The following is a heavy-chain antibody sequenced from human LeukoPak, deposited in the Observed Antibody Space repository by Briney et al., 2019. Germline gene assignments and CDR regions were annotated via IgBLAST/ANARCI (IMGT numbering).Heavy chain of an antibody. CDR1: GGTFSSYA. Sequence: SVKVSCKASGGTFSSYAISWVRQAPGQGLEWMGGIIPIFGTANYAQKFQGRVTITADESTSTAYMELSSLRSEDTAVYYCARVVAYCSSTSCYRSILPPYYYMDVWGKGTTVAVSS. CDR2: IIPIFGTA. J-gene: IGHJ6*03. V-gene: IGHV1-69*01. D-gene: IGHD2-2*01. CDR3: ARVVAYCSSTSCYRSILPPYYYMDV.